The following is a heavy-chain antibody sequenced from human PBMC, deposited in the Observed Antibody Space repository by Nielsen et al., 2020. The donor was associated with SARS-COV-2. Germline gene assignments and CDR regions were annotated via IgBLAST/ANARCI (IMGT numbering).Heavy chain of an antibody. D-gene: IGHD5-18*01. Sequence: GESLKISCAASGFTFSDYYMSWIRQAPGKGLEWVSYISHSGNYMIYADSVKGRLTISRDNARNSVYLQMNSLGAEDTAVYYCARTGRNMVNYYCMDVWGQGTTVTVSS. CDR3: ARTGRNMVNYYCMDV. V-gene: IGHV3-11*03. CDR1: GFTFSDYY. CDR2: ISHSGNYM. J-gene: IGHJ6*02.